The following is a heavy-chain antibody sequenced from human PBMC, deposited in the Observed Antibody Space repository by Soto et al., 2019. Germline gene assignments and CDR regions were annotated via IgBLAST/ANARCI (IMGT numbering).Heavy chain of an antibody. Sequence: ASVKVACKTSGYTFSTYDINWVRLAPGQGLEWMGWMNPNSGDTGYAQKFLGRLTMTRDSSIRTVYMELSSLSSEDTAVYYCARVNYYGSGSYQDFFYFYALDVWGQGTTDTVSS. D-gene: IGHD3-10*01. CDR1: GYTFSTYD. J-gene: IGHJ6*02. CDR2: MNPNSGDT. CDR3: ARVNYYGSGSYQDFFYFYALDV. V-gene: IGHV1-8*01.